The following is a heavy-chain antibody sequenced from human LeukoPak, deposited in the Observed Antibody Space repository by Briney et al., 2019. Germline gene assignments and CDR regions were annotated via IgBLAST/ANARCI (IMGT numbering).Heavy chain of an antibody. V-gene: IGHV4-59*11. Sequence: SEILSLTCTVSGDSISSHYWSWIRQPPGKGLEWIAYIHYGGTTNYYPSLKSRVTISVDTSKNQFSLQLRSVTAADTAVYYCVRRPDYFDYWGRGILVTVSS. J-gene: IGHJ4*02. CDR2: IHYGGTT. CDR1: GDSISSHY. CDR3: VRRPDYFDY.